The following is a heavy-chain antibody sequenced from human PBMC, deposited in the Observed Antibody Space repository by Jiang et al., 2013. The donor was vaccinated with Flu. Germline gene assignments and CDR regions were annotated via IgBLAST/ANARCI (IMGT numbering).Heavy chain of an antibody. Sequence: GAEVKKPGESLKISCKGSGYSFTSYWIGWVRQMPGKGLEWMGIIYPGDSDTRYSPSFQGQVTISADKSISTAYLRWSSLKASDTAMYYCARRGGYSGYDGWYNWFDPWGQGTLVTVSS. D-gene: IGHD5-12*01. CDR2: IYPGDSDT. CDR3: ARRGGYSGYDGWYNWFDP. CDR1: GYSFTSYW. J-gene: IGHJ5*02. V-gene: IGHV5-51*01.